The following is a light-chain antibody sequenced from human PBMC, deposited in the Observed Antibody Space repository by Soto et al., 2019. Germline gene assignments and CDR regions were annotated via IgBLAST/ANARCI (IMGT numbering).Light chain of an antibody. V-gene: IGLV2-8*01. J-gene: IGLJ1*01. CDR2: EVN. CDR3: SSYAGSSNV. Sequence: QSVLTQPPSASGSPGQSVAISCTGTSSDVGGYNYVSWYQQHPGKAPKLMIYEVNKRPSGVPDRFSGSKSGNTASLTVSGLQAEDEADYYCSSYAGSSNVFXAGTKGT. CDR1: SSDVGGYNY.